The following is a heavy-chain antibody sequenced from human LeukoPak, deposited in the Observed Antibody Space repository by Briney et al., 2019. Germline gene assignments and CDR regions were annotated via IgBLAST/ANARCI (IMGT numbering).Heavy chain of an antibody. CDR1: GFTFTYYA. J-gene: IGHJ3*01. D-gene: IGHD3-10*01. CDR2: VSNDGSNQ. Sequence: GGSLRLSCAASGFTFTYYAMHWVRRAPGKGLEWVSVVSNDGSNQDYTDSVKGRFIISRDDSKSTVYLQMNSLRVDDTAMYYCARGPDPVVRGPRRAFDLWGQGTMVTVSS. CDR3: ARGPDPVVRGPRRAFDL. V-gene: IGHV3-30-3*01.